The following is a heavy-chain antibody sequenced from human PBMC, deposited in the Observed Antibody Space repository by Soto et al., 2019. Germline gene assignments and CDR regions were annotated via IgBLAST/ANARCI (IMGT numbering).Heavy chain of an antibody. J-gene: IGHJ6*02. V-gene: IGHV2-70*01. CDR2: IDWDDDK. D-gene: IGHD6-19*01. Sequence: ESGPTLVNPTQTLTLTCTFSGFSLSTSGMCVSWIRQPPGKALEWLAFIDWDDDKYYSTSLKTRLTISKDTSKNQVVLTMTNMDPVDTATYYCARMGEYSSGWYRTYYYYYGMDVWGQGTTVTVSS. CDR1: GFSLSTSGMC. CDR3: ARMGEYSSGWYRTYYYYYGMDV.